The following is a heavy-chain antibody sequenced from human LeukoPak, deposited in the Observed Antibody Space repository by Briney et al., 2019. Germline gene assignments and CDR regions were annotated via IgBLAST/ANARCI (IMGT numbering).Heavy chain of an antibody. J-gene: IGHJ4*02. CDR1: GGSISSSSYY. CDR3: ARGSADLDY. V-gene: IGHV4-39*07. CDR2: IYYTGNT. Sequence: SETLSLTCTVSGGSISSSSYYWGWIRQPPGKGLEWIGSIYYTGNTYYNPSLKSRVTISVDTSKNQFSLKLSSVTAADTAVYYCARGSADLDYWGQGTLVTVSS.